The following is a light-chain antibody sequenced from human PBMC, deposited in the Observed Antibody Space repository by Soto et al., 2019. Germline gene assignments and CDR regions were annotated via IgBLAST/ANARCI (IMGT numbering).Light chain of an antibody. CDR3: QQYAGSPPYT. J-gene: IGKJ2*01. CDR1: QSVTSSY. Sequence: EIVLTQSPGTLSLSPGERATLSCRASQSVTSSYLAWYRQKPGQAPRLLIYRASSRATGIPDRFSGSGSGTDFTLTISRLEPEDFAVYYCQQYAGSPPYTFGQGTKLEIK. V-gene: IGKV3-20*01. CDR2: RAS.